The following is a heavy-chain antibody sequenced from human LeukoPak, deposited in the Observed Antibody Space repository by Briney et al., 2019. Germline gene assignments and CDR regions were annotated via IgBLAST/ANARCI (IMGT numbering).Heavy chain of an antibody. CDR3: ARHYYGSGSFRWSYYYYGMDV. CDR2: IYYSGST. Sequence: SETLSLTCTVSGGSISSSSYSWGWIRQPPGKGLEWIGSIYYSGSTYYNPSLKSRVTISVDTSKNQFSLKLSSVTAADTAVYYCARHYYGSGSFRWSYYYYGMDVWGQGTTVTVSS. D-gene: IGHD3-10*01. J-gene: IGHJ6*02. V-gene: IGHV4-39*01. CDR1: GGSISSSSYS.